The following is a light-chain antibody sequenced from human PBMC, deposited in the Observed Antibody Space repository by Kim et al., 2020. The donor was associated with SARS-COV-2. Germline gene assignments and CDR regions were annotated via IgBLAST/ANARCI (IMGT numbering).Light chain of an antibody. CDR2: DAS. CDR3: QQYGTSPCT. V-gene: IGKV3-20*01. Sequence: SLSPGETATLSCRASRTVAGNYLAWYQQKPGQAPRLLIFDASTRSPGISDRFSGSGSGTDFTLTISRLEPEDFAVYHCQQYGTSPCTFGQGTKLEI. CDR1: RTVAGNY. J-gene: IGKJ2*02.